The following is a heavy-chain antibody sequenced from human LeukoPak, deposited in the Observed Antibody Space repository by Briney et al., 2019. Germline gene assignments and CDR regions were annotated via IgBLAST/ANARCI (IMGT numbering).Heavy chain of an antibody. D-gene: IGHD3-3*01. Sequence: GASVRVSCKASGYTFTGYYMHWVRQAPGQGLEWMGWINPNSGGTNYAQKFQGRVTMTRDTSISTAYMELSRLRSDDTAVYYCARATYYDFWSRYDYWGQGTLVTVSS. CDR1: GYTFTGYY. J-gene: IGHJ4*02. CDR2: INPNSGGT. V-gene: IGHV1-2*02. CDR3: ARATYYDFWSRYDY.